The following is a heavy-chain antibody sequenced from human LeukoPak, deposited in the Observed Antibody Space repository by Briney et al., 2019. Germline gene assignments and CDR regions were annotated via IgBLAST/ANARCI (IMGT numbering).Heavy chain of an antibody. CDR3: AKDLGTTPKRGYDY. CDR1: GFTFSSCA. V-gene: IGHV3-23*01. CDR2: ISGSGGST. J-gene: IGHJ4*02. Sequence: PGGSLRLSCAASGFTFSSCAMSWVRQAPGKGLEWVSAISGSGGSTYYTDSVKGRFTISRDNSKNTLYLQMNSLRAEDTAVYYCAKDLGTTPKRGYDYWGQGTLVTVSS. D-gene: IGHD3-3*01.